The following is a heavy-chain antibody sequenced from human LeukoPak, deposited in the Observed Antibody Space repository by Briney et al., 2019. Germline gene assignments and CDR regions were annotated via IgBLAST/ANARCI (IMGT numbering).Heavy chain of an antibody. V-gene: IGHV3-30*18. J-gene: IGHJ6*04. Sequence: GGSLRLSCAASGFTFSNAWMSWVRQAPGKGLEWVAVISYDGSNKYYADSVKGRFTISRDNSKNTLYLQMNSLRAEDTAVYYCAKECSGSYYYYYYGMDVWGKGTTVTVSS. CDR1: GFTFSNAW. D-gene: IGHD3-10*02. CDR2: ISYDGSNK. CDR3: AKECSGSYYYYYYGMDV.